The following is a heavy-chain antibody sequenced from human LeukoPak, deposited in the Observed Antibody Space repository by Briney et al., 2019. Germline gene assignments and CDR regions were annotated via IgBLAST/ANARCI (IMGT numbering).Heavy chain of an antibody. CDR3: AREGIVVVTGTDY. CDR2: FYYSGST. Sequence: SETLSLTCTVSGGSISSRPYCWGWIRQPPGKGLEWLGSFYYSGSTYYKPSLKSRLTISVDTSKNQFSLKLSSVTAADTAVYYCAREGIVVVTGTDYWGQGTLVTVSS. D-gene: IGHD2-21*02. CDR1: GGSISSRPYC. V-gene: IGHV4-39*07. J-gene: IGHJ4*02.